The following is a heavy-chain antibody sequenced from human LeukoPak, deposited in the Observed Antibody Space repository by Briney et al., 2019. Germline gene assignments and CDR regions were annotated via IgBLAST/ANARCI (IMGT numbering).Heavy chain of an antibody. Sequence: SETLSLTCTVSGGSLRSYYWSWIRQPPGKALEWIGYISYSGSNNYNPSLKSRVTISVDASKNQFSLKLSSVTAADTAVYYCARGGVGATNYFDYWGQGTLVTVSS. CDR2: ISYSGSN. CDR1: GGSLRSYY. CDR3: ARGGVGATNYFDY. D-gene: IGHD1-26*01. J-gene: IGHJ4*02. V-gene: IGHV4-59*01.